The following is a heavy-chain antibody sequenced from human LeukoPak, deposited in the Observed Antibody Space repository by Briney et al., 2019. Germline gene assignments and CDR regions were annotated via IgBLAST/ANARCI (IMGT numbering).Heavy chain of an antibody. CDR3: ARIGLTTGMLPDY. Sequence: GGSLRLSCAPSGFTFSTYAMTWVRQAPGKGLEWVSAIMRSGGSTYYADSVKGRFTISRDNSKNTLYLQMNSLRAADSALYYCARIGLTTGMLPDYWGQGTLVTVSS. CDR1: GFTFSTYA. D-gene: IGHD1-1*01. CDR2: IMRSGGST. J-gene: IGHJ4*02. V-gene: IGHV3-23*01.